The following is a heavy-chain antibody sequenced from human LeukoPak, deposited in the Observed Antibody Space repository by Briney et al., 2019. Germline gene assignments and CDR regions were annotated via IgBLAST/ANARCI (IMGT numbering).Heavy chain of an antibody. CDR1: GFTFSSYS. Sequence: GGSLRLSCAASGFTFSSYSMNWVRQAPGKGLEWVSSISSSSSYIYYADSVKGRFTISRDNAKNSLYLQMNSLRAEDTAVYYCARQYCSSTSCYTGGYYYGMDVWGQGTTVTVSS. D-gene: IGHD2-2*02. CDR3: ARQYCSSTSCYTGGYYYGMDV. J-gene: IGHJ6*02. CDR2: ISSSSSYI. V-gene: IGHV3-21*01.